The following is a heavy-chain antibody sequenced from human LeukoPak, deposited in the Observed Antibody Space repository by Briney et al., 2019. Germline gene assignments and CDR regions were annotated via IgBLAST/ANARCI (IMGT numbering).Heavy chain of an antibody. CDR3: ARGWFGELPDFDY. CDR2: ISYDGSNK. Sequence: GRSLRLSCAASGFTFSSYGMHWVRQAPGKGLEWVAVISYDGSNKYYADSVKGRFTISRDNSKNTLYLQMNSLRAEDTAVYYCARGWFGELPDFDYWGQGTLVTVSS. J-gene: IGHJ4*02. V-gene: IGHV3-30*03. CDR1: GFTFSSYG. D-gene: IGHD3-10*01.